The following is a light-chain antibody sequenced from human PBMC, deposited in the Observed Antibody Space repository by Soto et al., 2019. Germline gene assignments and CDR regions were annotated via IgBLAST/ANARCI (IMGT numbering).Light chain of an antibody. CDR2: DVS. J-gene: IGLJ2*01. CDR3: SSYTSSSTLV. Sequence: QSVLTQPASVSGSPGQSITISCTGTSSDVGGYNYVSWYQQHPGKAPKLMIYDVSNRPSGVSNLFSGSKSGNTASLTISGLQAEDEADYYCSSYTSSSTLVFGGGTKVTVL. CDR1: SSDVGGYNY. V-gene: IGLV2-14*01.